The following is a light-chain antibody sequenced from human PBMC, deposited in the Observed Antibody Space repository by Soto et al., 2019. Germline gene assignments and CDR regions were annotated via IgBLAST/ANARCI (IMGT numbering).Light chain of an antibody. CDR3: QLYDTSPPGYT. CDR2: GAS. Sequence: EIVLTQSPGTLSLSPGERATLSCRASQSVSSTYLAWYQQKPGQAPRLLIYGASTRATGIEDRFSGSGSGTDFILSISGLEPEDFAVYHCQLYDTSPPGYTFAQGTKLEI. CDR1: QSVSSTY. V-gene: IGKV3-20*01. J-gene: IGKJ2*01.